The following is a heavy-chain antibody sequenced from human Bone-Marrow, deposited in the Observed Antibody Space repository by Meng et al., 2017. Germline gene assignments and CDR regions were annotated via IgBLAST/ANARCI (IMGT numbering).Heavy chain of an antibody. CDR3: ARVGDGYNYAHWYFDL. CDR1: GFTFSDYY. D-gene: IGHD5-24*01. V-gene: IGHV3-11*04. Sequence: GESLKISCAASGFTFSDYYMSWIRQAPGKGLEWVSYISSSGSTIYYADSVKGRFTISRDNAKNSLYLQMNGLRAEDTAVYYCARVGDGYNYAHWYFDLWGRGTLVTVSS. CDR2: ISSSGSTI. J-gene: IGHJ2*01.